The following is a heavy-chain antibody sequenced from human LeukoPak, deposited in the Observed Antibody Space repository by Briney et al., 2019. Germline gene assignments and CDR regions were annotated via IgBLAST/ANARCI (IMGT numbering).Heavy chain of an antibody. CDR1: GGSISSSSYY. CDR2: IYYSGST. J-gene: IGHJ3*02. D-gene: IGHD1-26*01. Sequence: ETLSLTCTVSGGSISSSSYYWGWIRQPPGKGLEWIGSIYYSGSTYYNPSLKSRVTISVDTSKNQFSLKLSSVTAADTAVYYCARRRIVGAMLTFDIWCEGTMVNVSS. V-gene: IGHV4-39*01. CDR3: ARRRIVGAMLTFDI.